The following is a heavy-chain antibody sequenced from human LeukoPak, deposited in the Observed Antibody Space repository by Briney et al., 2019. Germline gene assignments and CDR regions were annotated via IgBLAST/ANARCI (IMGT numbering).Heavy chain of an antibody. J-gene: IGHJ2*01. CDR3: ARHDRLSGRPWWYFDL. V-gene: IGHV3-11*06. D-gene: IGHD1-1*01. CDR1: GFTFSDYY. Sequence: GGSLRLSCAASGFTFSDYYMSWIRQAPGKGLEWVSYISTSSTYIKYAGSVKGRFTISRDNAKNSLYLQMNSLRAEDTAVYYCARHDRLSGRPWWYFDLWGRGTLVTVSS. CDR2: ISTSSTYI.